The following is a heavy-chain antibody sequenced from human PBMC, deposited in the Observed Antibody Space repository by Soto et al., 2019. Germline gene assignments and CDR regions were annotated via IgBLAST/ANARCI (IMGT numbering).Heavy chain of an antibody. D-gene: IGHD5-18*01. J-gene: IGHJ4*02. CDR2: ISGSGGST. CDR3: ASPSWIQLWYAFDY. V-gene: IGHV3-23*01. Sequence: PVGSLRLSCAASGFTFSSYAMSWVRQAPGKGLEWVSAISGSGGSTYYADSVKGRFTISRDNSKNTLYLQMNSLRAEDTAVYYCASPSWIQLWYAFDYWGQGTLVTVSS. CDR1: GFTFSSYA.